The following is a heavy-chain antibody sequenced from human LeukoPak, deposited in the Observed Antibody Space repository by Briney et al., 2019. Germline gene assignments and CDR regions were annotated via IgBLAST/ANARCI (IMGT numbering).Heavy chain of an antibody. CDR3: ARSGGSYYYGSGSFRDY. Sequence: PSETLSLTCTVSGGSISSYYWSWIRQPAGKGLEWIGRIYTSGSTNYNPSLKSRVTISVDTSKNQFSLKLSSVTAADTAVYYCARSGGSYYYGSGSFRDYWGQGTLVTVSS. V-gene: IGHV4-4*07. J-gene: IGHJ4*02. CDR2: IYTSGST. CDR1: GGSISSYY. D-gene: IGHD3-10*01.